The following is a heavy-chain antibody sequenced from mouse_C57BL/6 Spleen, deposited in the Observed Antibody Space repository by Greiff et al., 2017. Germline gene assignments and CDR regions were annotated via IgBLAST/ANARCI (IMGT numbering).Heavy chain of an antibody. CDR2: IPPTSGCT. D-gene: IGHD3-2*02. V-gene: IGHV1-64*01. J-gene: IGHJ4*01. CDR3: GRQGTAQATGAMDY. CDR1: GYTFPSYW. Sequence: VQLQQPGAELVQPGASVKLSCKASGYTFPSYWMHWVTQRPGQGLEWLGMIPPTSGCTNYNEKFKSKGTLTVDQSSSTAYMQLSSLTSEDSAVYYCGRQGTAQATGAMDYWGQGTSVTVSS.